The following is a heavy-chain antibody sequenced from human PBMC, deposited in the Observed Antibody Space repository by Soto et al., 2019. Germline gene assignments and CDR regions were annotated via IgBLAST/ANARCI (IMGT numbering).Heavy chain of an antibody. Sequence: DVQLLESGAGLVQPGGSLRLSCAASGFTFRNSAMNWVRQAPGKGLEWVSAIGADGVTTYYVDSVKGRFTVSRDSSKNTLYLQMNSLIAEDTAVYYCVFPSSGKYFFDYWGQGALVTVSS. J-gene: IGHJ4*02. CDR2: IGADGVTT. D-gene: IGHD3-22*01. V-gene: IGHV3-23*01. CDR3: VFPSSGKYFFDY. CDR1: GFTFRNSA.